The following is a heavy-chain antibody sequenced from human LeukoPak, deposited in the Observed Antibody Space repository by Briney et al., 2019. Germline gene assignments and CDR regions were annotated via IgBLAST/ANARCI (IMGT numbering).Heavy chain of an antibody. D-gene: IGHD3-10*01. Sequence: PGRSLRLSCAASGFTFSNYGIHWVRQAPGKGLEWVAVISSDGNNKYYADSVKGRFTISRDNSKNTLYLQTNSLRAEDTAVYHCAKDSSGPRYYYGSGSHLDYWGQGTLVTVSS. V-gene: IGHV3-30*18. CDR3: AKDSSGPRYYYGSGSHLDY. CDR2: ISSDGNNK. CDR1: GFTFSNYG. J-gene: IGHJ4*02.